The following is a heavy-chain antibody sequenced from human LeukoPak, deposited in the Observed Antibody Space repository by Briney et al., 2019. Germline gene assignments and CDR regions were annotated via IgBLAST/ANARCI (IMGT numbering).Heavy chain of an antibody. Sequence: ASVKVSCKASGYTFNYYYMHWVRQAPGQGLEWMGWINPSSGATNYAQKFQGRVTMARDTSVSTAYMELTRLRSDDSAVFYCIRGPGHYFDYWGQGTVVTVPS. CDR1: GYTFNYYY. CDR3: IRGPGHYFDY. V-gene: IGHV1-2*02. J-gene: IGHJ4*02. CDR2: INPSSGAT. D-gene: IGHD3-10*01.